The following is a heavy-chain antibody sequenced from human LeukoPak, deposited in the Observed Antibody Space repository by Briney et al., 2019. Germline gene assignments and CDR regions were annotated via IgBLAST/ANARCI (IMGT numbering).Heavy chain of an antibody. D-gene: IGHD3-22*01. V-gene: IGHV4-34*01. CDR3: ARARGVYYYDSSGNYYYYSMDV. CDR2: INHSGST. J-gene: IGHJ6*02. CDR1: GGSISSYY. Sequence: PSETLSLTCTVSGGSISSYYWSRIRQPPGKGLEWIGEINHSGSTNYNPSLKSRVTISVDTSKNQFSLKLSSVTAADTAVYYCARARGVYYYDSSGNYYYYSMDVWGQGTTVTVSS.